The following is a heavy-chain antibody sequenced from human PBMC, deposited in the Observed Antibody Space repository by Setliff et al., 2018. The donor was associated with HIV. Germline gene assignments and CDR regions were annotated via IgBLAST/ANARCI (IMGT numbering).Heavy chain of an antibody. Sequence: PGGSLRLSCAASGFTFSNAWMSWVRQAPGKGLEWVGRIKSKTDGGTTDYAAPVKGRFTISRDDSKNTLYLQMNSLKTEDTAVYYCTISNSSSWYFYWGQGTLVTVSS. D-gene: IGHD6-13*01. CDR2: IKSKTDGGTT. CDR1: GFTFSNAW. J-gene: IGHJ4*02. CDR3: TISNSSSWYFY. V-gene: IGHV3-15*01.